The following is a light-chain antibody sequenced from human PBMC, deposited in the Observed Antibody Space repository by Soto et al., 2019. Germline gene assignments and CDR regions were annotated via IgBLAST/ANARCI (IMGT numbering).Light chain of an antibody. V-gene: IGKV3-20*01. J-gene: IGKJ3*01. CDR1: QSFSSSY. Sequence: EIVLTQSPGTLSLSPGERATLSCRASQSFSSSYLAWYQQKPGQAPRLLIYGASSRATGIPDRFSGSGSGTDFTLTISSLEPEDFAVYYCQHYGSALFTSGPGTKVDVK. CDR2: GAS. CDR3: QHYGSALFT.